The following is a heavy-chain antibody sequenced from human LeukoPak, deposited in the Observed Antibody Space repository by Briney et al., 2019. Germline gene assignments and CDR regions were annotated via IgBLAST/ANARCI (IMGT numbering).Heavy chain of an antibody. D-gene: IGHD3-16*02. Sequence: TPETLSLTCTVSGGSIRSYYWTWIRQPPGKGLEWIGCVYYSGGTYYNPSLKSRVTMSLDTSKNQFSLKLSSLTAADTAVYYCASTLGELSLYLDFWGQGTLVTVSS. CDR2: VYYSGGT. J-gene: IGHJ4*02. CDR1: GGSIRSYY. V-gene: IGHV4-59*01. CDR3: ASTLGELSLYLDF.